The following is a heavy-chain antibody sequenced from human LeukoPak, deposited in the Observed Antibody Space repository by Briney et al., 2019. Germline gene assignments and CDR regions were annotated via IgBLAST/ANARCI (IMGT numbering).Heavy chain of an antibody. CDR2: IASDGSQT. Sequence: GGSLTLSCAASGFTFRNYFMHRVRQAPGEGLEWVAVIASDGSQTFYVESVEGLFTISRDNSNKTLYLQMNSLRAEDTAVYFCVRERQDTIVHSGAFDSGGQGTTVTVSA. CDR3: VRERQDTIVHSGAFDS. J-gene: IGHJ3*02. D-gene: IGHD3-10*01. V-gene: IGHV3-30-3*01. CDR1: GFTFRNYF.